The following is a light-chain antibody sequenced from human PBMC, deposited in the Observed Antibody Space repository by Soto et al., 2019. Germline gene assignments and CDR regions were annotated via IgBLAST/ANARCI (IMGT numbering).Light chain of an antibody. J-gene: IGKJ1*01. V-gene: IGKV1-9*01. CDR3: QQLNSYPRT. CDR2: AAS. Sequence: DIQLTQSPSFLSASVGDRVTITCRASQGSRSFLAWYQQKPGKAPKLLIYAASTLQSGVPSRFSGSGSGTEFALTISSLQPEDFATYYCQQLNSYPRTFGQGTKVEIK. CDR1: QGSRSF.